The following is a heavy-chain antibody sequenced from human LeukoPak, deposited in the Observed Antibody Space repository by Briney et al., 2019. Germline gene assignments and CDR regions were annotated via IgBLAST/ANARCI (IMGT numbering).Heavy chain of an antibody. CDR1: GGSISSYY. V-gene: IGHV4-59*08. CDR3: ARVLHWVAATPPYYYYYMDV. Sequence: SETLSLTCTVSGGSISSYYWSWIRQPPGKGLEWIGYIYYSGSTNYNPSLKSRVTISVDTSKNQFSLKLSSVTAADTAVYYCARVLHWVAATPPYYYYYMDVWGKGTTVTVSS. J-gene: IGHJ6*03. D-gene: IGHD2-15*01. CDR2: IYYSGST.